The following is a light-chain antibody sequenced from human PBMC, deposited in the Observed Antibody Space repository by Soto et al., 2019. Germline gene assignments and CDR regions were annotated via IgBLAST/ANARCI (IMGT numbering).Light chain of an antibody. Sequence: QSALTQPASVSGSPGQSITISCTGTSSDVGSYNLVSWYQQHPGKAPKLMIYEVSKRPSGVSNRFSGSKSGNTASLTISGPQAEDEADYYCCSYAGSFVVFGGGTKVTVL. CDR1: SSDVGSYNL. CDR2: EVS. V-gene: IGLV2-23*02. CDR3: CSYAGSFVV. J-gene: IGLJ2*01.